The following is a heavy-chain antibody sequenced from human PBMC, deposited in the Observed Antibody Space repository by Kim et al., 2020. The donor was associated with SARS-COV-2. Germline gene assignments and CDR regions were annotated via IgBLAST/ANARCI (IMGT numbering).Heavy chain of an antibody. CDR2: ISGDGTNK. D-gene: IGHD3-10*01. J-gene: IGHJ4*02. CDR3: TRSGSGCYFGY. CDR1: GFTFSNYA. V-gene: IGHV3-30*04. Sequence: GGSLRLSCAASGFTFSNYAMHWVRQAPGKGLEWVSRISGDGTNKHYADSVKGRFTISRDNSKNTLYLQMNSLRAEDTAMYYCTRSGSGCYFGYWCKGTV.